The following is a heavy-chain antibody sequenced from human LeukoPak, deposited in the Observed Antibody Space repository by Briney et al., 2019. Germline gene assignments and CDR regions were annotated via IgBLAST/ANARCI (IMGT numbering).Heavy chain of an antibody. CDR3: VRDKQVGATLLDC. V-gene: IGHV3-7*01. CDR1: GFPFSTYW. J-gene: IGHJ6*02. D-gene: IGHD1-26*01. CDR2: INQDGSEK. Sequence: GGSLRLSCAASGFPFSTYWMSWVRQAPGKGLELVATINQDGSEKYYVDSVKGRFTISRDNAKHSLYLQINSLRAEDTAVFYCVRDKQVGATLLDCWGQGTTVTVSS.